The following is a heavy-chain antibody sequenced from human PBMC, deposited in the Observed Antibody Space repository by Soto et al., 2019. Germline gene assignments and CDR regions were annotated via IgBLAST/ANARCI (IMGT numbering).Heavy chain of an antibody. V-gene: IGHV1-8*02. CDR1: GYTSTSFD. Sequence: ASVKVSCKASGYTSTSFDINWVRQATGQGLEWMGWLNPNSNNTAYAQKFQGRVIMTWDTSRSTTYLELGSLRSEDTAVYYCIIGGVFVLDAFDIWGPGTMVTVSS. CDR2: LNPNSNNT. D-gene: IGHD3-16*02. J-gene: IGHJ3*02. CDR3: IIGGVFVLDAFDI.